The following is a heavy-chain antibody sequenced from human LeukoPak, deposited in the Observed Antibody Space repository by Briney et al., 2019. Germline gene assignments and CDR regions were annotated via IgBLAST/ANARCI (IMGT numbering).Heavy chain of an antibody. CDR2: IYYSGST. D-gene: IGHD1-26*01. CDR1: GGSISSYY. J-gene: IGHJ4*02. Sequence: SETLSLTCIVSGGSISSYYWSWIRQPPGRGLEWIGYIYYSGSTNYNPSLKSRVTISVDTSKNQFSLKLSSVTAADTAVYYCARYSGSYALFDYWGQGTLVTVSS. CDR3: ARYSGSYALFDY. V-gene: IGHV4-59*01.